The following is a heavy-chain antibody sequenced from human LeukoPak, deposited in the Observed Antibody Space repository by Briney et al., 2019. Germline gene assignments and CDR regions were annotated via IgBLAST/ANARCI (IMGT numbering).Heavy chain of an antibody. CDR2: INSDGSST. V-gene: IGHV3-74*01. Sequence: GGSLRLSCAASGFTFSDYWMHWVRQAPGKGLVWVSRINSDGSSTSYADSVKGRFTISRDNAKNTLYLQMNSLRAEDTAVYYCARKARGSYSDYWGQGTLVTVSS. J-gene: IGHJ4*02. CDR1: GFTFSDYW. CDR3: ARKARGSYSDY. D-gene: IGHD1-26*01.